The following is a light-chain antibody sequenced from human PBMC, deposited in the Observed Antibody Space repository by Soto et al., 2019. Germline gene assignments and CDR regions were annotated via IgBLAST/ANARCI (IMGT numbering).Light chain of an antibody. J-gene: IGKJ1*01. V-gene: IGKV3-20*01. CDR2: GAS. Sequence: EIVLTHSPRTLSLSPWERATVSPRASQSVSNNYLAWYQQKPGQAPRLLIYGASNRATGIPDRFSGSGSGTDFTLTICRLEPEDFAVYYCQQYGSSGTFGQGTKVDIK. CDR1: QSVSNNY. CDR3: QQYGSSGT.